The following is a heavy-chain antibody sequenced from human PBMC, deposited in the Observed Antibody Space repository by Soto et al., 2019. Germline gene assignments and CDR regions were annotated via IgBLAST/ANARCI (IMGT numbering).Heavy chain of an antibody. CDR1: SDSISSYY. V-gene: IGHV4-59*01. J-gene: IGHJ4*02. D-gene: IGHD6-13*01. CDR2: ISYSGST. CDR3: ARGTSWQLPFDY. Sequence: SETLSLTCTVSSDSISSYYWSWIRQPPGKRLEWIGYISYSGSTDYNPSLKSRVTISGDTSKNQFSLKVSSVTAADTAVYYCARGTSWQLPFDYWGQGTLVTVS.